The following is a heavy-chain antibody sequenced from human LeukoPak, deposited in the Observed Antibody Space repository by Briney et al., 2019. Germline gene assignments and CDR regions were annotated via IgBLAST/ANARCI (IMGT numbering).Heavy chain of an antibody. CDR2: ITSSSSTI. CDR3: ARDTVGAPDY. D-gene: IGHD1-26*01. J-gene: IGHJ4*02. CDR1: GFTFSSYT. Sequence: PGGSLRLSCAASGFTFSSYTMNWVRQAPGKGLEWLSYITSSSSTIYYADSVKGRFTISRDNAKNSLYLQMNSLRGEDTAVYYCARDTVGAPDYWGQGTPVTVSS. V-gene: IGHV3-48*04.